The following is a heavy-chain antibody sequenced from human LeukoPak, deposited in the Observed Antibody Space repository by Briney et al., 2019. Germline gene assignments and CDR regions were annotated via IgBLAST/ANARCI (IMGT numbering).Heavy chain of an antibody. J-gene: IGHJ4*02. CDR3: ARRPSAVQLPS. V-gene: IGHV3-21*01. CDR1: GFTFSSYS. D-gene: IGHD2-2*01. Sequence: GGSLRLSCAASGFTFSSYSMNWVRQAPGKGLEWVSSISGSSSYIYYAGSVKGRFTISRDNAKNSLYLQMNSLRAEDTAVYYCARRPSAVQLPSWGQGTLVTVSS. CDR2: ISGSSSYI.